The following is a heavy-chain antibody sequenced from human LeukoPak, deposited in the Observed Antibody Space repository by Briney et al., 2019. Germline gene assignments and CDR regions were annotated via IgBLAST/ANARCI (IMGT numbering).Heavy chain of an antibody. Sequence: GGSLRLSCAASGFTFSSYGMHWVRQAPGRGLEWVAVISYDGSNKYYADSVKGRFTISRDNCKNALYLQMNSLRAEDTAVYYCAKPSNSGWVDAFDMWGQGTKVTVSS. D-gene: IGHD6-19*01. CDR1: GFTFSSYG. CDR3: AKPSNSGWVDAFDM. J-gene: IGHJ3*02. CDR2: ISYDGSNK. V-gene: IGHV3-30*18.